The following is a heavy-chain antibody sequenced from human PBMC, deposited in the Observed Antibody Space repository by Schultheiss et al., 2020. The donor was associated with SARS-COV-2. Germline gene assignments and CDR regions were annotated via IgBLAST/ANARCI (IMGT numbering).Heavy chain of an antibody. CDR2: IYYSGST. J-gene: IGHJ4*02. CDR1: GGSISSYY. D-gene: IGHD3-3*01. Sequence: SETLSLTCTVSGGSISSYYWSWIRQPPGKGLEWIGYIYYSGSTNYNPSLKSRVTISVDTSKNQFSLKLSSVTAADTAVYYCARRGYDFWSGYYPFDYWGQGTLVTVSS. V-gene: IGHV4-59*12. CDR3: ARRGYDFWSGYYPFDY.